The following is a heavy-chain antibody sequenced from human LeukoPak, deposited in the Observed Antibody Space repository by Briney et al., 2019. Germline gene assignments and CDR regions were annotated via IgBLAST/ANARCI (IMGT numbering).Heavy chain of an antibody. J-gene: IGHJ4*02. Sequence: PSETLSLTXTVSGGSISSSSYYWGWIRQPPGKGLEWIGSIYYSGSTYYNPSLKSRVTISVDTSNNQFSLKLSSVTAADTAVYYCARLLWFGEFSGYWGQGTLVTVSS. CDR1: GGSISSSSYY. D-gene: IGHD3-10*01. CDR2: IYYSGST. CDR3: ARLLWFGEFSGY. V-gene: IGHV4-39*01.